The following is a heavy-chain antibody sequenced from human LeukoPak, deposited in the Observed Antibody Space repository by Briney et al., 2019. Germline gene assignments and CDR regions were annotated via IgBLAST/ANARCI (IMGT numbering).Heavy chain of an antibody. CDR2: MNPNSGNT. V-gene: IGHV1-8*01. Sequence: ASVKVSCKASGYTFTSYDINWVRQATGQGLEWMGWMNPNSGNTGYAQKFQGRVTMTRNTSISTAYMELSSLRSEDTAVYYCARREREVTTGGVFSDYYYYGMDVWCQGTTVTVSS. J-gene: IGHJ6*02. CDR3: ARREREVTTGGVFSDYYYYGMDV. D-gene: IGHD4-17*01. CDR1: GYTFTSYD.